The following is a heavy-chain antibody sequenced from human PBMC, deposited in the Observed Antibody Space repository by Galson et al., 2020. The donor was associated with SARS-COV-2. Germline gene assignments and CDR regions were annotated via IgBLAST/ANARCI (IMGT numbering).Heavy chain of an antibody. CDR3: ARELEPEYYYLGVDV. V-gene: IGHV3-74*03. CDR2: ITSDGLTT. CDR1: GFTFNIYW. D-gene: IGHD1-1*01. J-gene: IGHJ6*02. Sequence: GGSLRLSCAASGFTFNIYWMHWVRQAPGKGLVWVSRITSDGLTTTYADSVKGRFTISRDNAKNTLYLQRDSLRAEDTAVYSCARELEPEYYYLGVDVWGQGTLVSVSS.